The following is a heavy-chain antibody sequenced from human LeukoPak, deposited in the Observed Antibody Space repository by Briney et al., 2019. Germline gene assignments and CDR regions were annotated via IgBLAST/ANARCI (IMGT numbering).Heavy chain of an antibody. CDR3: AKVRVITMVRGRYFDY. D-gene: IGHD3-10*01. Sequence: ASVKVSCKASGYTFTSYGISWVRQAPGQGLEWMGWISAYNGNTNYAQKLQGRVTMTTDTSTSTAYMELRSLRSDDTAVYYCAKVRVITMVRGRYFDYWGQGTLVTVSS. CDR2: ISAYNGNT. J-gene: IGHJ4*02. CDR1: GYTFTSYG. V-gene: IGHV1-18*01.